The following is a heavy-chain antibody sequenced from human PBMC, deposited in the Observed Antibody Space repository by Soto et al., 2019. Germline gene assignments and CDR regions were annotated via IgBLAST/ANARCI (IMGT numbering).Heavy chain of an antibody. V-gene: IGHV3-30*03. J-gene: IGHJ4*02. CDR3: ARDSSVGASGYFDY. Sequence: GGSLRLSCAASGFNSSGFGMYWVRQAPGKGLEWVAVISYDGSDKHYAESVKGRFTVSRDNSKNTLYLQMNSLRAEDTAVYYCARDSSVGASGYFDYWGQGTLVTVSS. CDR2: ISYDGSDK. D-gene: IGHD1-26*01. CDR1: GFNSSGFG.